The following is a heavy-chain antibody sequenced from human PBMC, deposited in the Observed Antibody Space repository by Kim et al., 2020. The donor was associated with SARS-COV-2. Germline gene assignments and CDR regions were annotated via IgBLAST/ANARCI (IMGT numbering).Heavy chain of an antibody. Sequence: YYADSVKGRFTISRDNAKNSLYLKMNSLRAEDTAVYYCARDRKDYYGMDVWGQGTTVTVSS. V-gene: IGHV3-21*01. CDR3: ARDRKDYYGMDV. J-gene: IGHJ6*02.